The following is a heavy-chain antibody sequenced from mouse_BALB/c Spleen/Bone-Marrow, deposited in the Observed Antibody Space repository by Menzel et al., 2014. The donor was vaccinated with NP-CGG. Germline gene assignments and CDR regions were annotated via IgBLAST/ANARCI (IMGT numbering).Heavy chain of an antibody. CDR3: ARAYRYDGGYYYAMDY. J-gene: IGHJ4*01. D-gene: IGHD2-14*01. V-gene: IGHV5-9-4*01. Sequence: EVQLVESGGGSVKPGGSLKLSCAASGFTFSSYAMSWVRQSPEKRLEWVAEISSGGSYTYYPDTVTGRFTISRDNAKNTLYLEMSSLRSEDTAMYYCARAYRYDGGYYYAMDYWGQGTSVTVYS. CDR1: GFTFSSYA. CDR2: ISSGGSYT.